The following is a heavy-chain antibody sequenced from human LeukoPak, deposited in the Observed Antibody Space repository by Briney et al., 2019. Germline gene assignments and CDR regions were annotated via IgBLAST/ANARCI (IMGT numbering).Heavy chain of an antibody. J-gene: IGHJ4*02. Sequence: SVKVSCKASGGTFSSYAISWVRQAPGQGLEWMGGIIPIFGTANYAQKFQGRVTVTADKSTSTAYMELSSLRSEDTAVYYCARDGRYCSSTSCSYFDYWGQGTLVTVSS. CDR3: ARDGRYCSSTSCSYFDY. CDR2: IIPIFGTA. D-gene: IGHD2-2*01. V-gene: IGHV1-69*06. CDR1: GGTFSSYA.